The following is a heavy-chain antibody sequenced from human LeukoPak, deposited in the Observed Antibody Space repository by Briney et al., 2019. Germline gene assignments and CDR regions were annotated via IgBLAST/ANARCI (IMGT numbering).Heavy chain of an antibody. Sequence: GRSLRLSCAASGFTFSSYAMHWVRQAPGKGLEWVAVISYDGSNKYYADSVKGRFTISRDNAKNSLYLQMNSLRAEDTAVYYCARLGNWFDPWGQGTLVTVSS. CDR1: GFTFSSYA. CDR3: ARLGNWFDP. J-gene: IGHJ5*02. CDR2: ISYDGSNK. D-gene: IGHD1-26*01. V-gene: IGHV3-30-3*01.